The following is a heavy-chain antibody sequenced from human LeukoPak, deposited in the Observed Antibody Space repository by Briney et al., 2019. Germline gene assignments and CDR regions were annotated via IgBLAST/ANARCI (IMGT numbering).Heavy chain of an antibody. CDR2: ISGSGGST. J-gene: IGHJ6*03. V-gene: IGHV3-23*01. D-gene: IGHD2-2*01. CDR1: GFTFSSYA. Sequence: PGGSLRLSCAASGFTFSSYAMSWVRQAPGKGLEWVSAISGSGGSTYYADSVKGRFTISRDNSKNTLYLQMNSLRAEDTAVYYCARARQLHYRPSYYYMDVWGKGTTVTVSS. CDR3: ARARQLHYRPSYYYMDV.